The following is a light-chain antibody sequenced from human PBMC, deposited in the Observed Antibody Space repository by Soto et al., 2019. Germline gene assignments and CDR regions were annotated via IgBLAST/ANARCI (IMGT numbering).Light chain of an antibody. V-gene: IGKV3-15*01. Sequence: EVALTQSPATLSVSPGEGSTLSCRASQSINTLLAWYQQKPGQAPRLLIYRASTRATDIPARFSGSGSGTDFTLTISSLQSEDFAIYYCQQYNNWPFTFGQGTRLDIK. J-gene: IGKJ5*01. CDR2: RAS. CDR1: QSINTL. CDR3: QQYNNWPFT.